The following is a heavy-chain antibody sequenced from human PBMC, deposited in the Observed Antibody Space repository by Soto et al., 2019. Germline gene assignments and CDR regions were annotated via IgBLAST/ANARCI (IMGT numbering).Heavy chain of an antibody. V-gene: IGHV4-34*01. CDR1: GGSFIGYY. CDR3: AIPQGGYDRDYGMDV. J-gene: IGHJ6*02. D-gene: IGHD3-3*01. Sequence: TSEILSLTCAVYGGSFIGYYWSWIRQPPGKGLEWIGDINHSGSTNYNPSLKSRVTISVDTSKNQFSLKLSSVTAADTAVYYCAIPQGGYDRDYGMDVWGQGTTVTVSS. CDR2: INHSGST.